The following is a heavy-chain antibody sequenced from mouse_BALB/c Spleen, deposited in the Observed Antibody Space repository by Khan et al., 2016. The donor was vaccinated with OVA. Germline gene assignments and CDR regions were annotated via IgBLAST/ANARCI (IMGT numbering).Heavy chain of an antibody. CDR3: ARKDYYDYDTFPY. CDR1: GYSITSEYA. D-gene: IGHD2-4*01. Sequence: EVQLQESGPGLVKPSQSLSLTCTVTGYSITSEYAWNWIRQFPGNKLEWMGYINYSGNTRFNPSLKSRNSITRDTSKNQFFLQLNSVTTEDTATYYCARKDYYDYDTFPYWGQGTLVTVSA. V-gene: IGHV3-2*02. J-gene: IGHJ3*01. CDR2: INYSGNT.